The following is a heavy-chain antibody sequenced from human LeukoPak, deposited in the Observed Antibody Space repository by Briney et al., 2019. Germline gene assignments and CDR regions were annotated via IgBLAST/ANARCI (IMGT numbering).Heavy chain of an antibody. CDR2: IYTSGST. J-gene: IGHJ5*02. D-gene: IGHD6-6*01. CDR3: ARDRWGVAYSSSSELNWFDP. Sequence: SETLSLTCTVSGGSISSYYWSWIRQPAGKGLEWIGRIYTSGSTNYNPSLKSRVTMSVDTSKNQFSLKLSSVTAADTAVYYCARDRWGVAYSSSSELNWFDPWGQGTLVTVSS. CDR1: GGSISSYY. V-gene: IGHV4-4*07.